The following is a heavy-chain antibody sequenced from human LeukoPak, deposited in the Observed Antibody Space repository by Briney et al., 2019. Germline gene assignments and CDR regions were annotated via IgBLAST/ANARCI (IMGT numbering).Heavy chain of an antibody. J-gene: IGHJ4*02. V-gene: IGHV3-43*01. CDR2: INRRGHT. CDR3: AKEVDCPSDCLFFHS. Sequence: GGSLRLSCAASGFTFDRFTIHWVRQTPGKGLEWVSLINRRGHTFYADSVKGRFTISRDNSRNSVFLQMNSLRPEDTALYHCAKEVDCPSDCLFFHSWGQGTQVTVSS. D-gene: IGHD2-21*02. CDR1: GFTFDRFT.